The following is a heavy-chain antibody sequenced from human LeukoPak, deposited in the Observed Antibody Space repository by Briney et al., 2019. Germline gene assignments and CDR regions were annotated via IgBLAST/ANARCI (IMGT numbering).Heavy chain of an antibody. J-gene: IGHJ4*02. V-gene: IGHV3-53*01. D-gene: IGHD4/OR15-4a*01. CDR3: ARGGDYGLL. Sequence: QAGGSLRLSRAASGLTVSSNYMSWVRQAPGKGLEWVSTIYSGGSTYYANSVKGRFTISRDISKNTLYLQMNSLSTEDTATYYCARGGDYGLLWGQGTLVSVSS. CDR1: GLTVSSNY. CDR2: IYSGGST.